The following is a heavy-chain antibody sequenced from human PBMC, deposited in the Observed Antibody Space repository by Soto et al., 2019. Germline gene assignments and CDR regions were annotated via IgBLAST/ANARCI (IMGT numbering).Heavy chain of an antibody. Sequence: GGSLRLSCEVSGFTLTNYGMNWVRQAPDKGLEWVSTIGRGGDTFYADSVRGRFTISRDNSKNTLFPQMNSLRAEDTALYFCAKDGTTAGIHYYGMDIWGQGTTVTVSS. CDR3: AKDGTTAGIHYYGMDI. V-gene: IGHV3-23*01. J-gene: IGHJ6*02. CDR1: GFTLTNYG. CDR2: IGRGGDT. D-gene: IGHD1-1*01.